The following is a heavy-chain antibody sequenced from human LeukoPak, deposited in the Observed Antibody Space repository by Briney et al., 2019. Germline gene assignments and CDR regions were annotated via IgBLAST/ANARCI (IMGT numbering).Heavy chain of an antibody. CDR2: INQDGSGE. V-gene: IGHV3-7*01. D-gene: IGHD2-2*01. J-gene: IGHJ4*02. CDR3: ARAGPYQLPPRPVDY. CDR1: GFTFSSYW. Sequence: TGGSLRLSCAASGFTFSSYWMSWVRQAPGKGLEWVASINQDGSGEYYVDSVKGRFTISRDNAKNSLFLQMNSLRAEDTAIYYCARAGPYQLPPRPVDYWGQGTLVTVSS.